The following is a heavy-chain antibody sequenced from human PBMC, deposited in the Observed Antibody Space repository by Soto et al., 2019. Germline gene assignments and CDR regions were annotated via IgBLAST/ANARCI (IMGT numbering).Heavy chain of an antibody. CDR1: GFTFSSYS. J-gene: IGHJ4*02. CDR2: ISSSSSTI. CDR3: ARGSLRGGNSLSY. Sequence: PGGSLRLSCAASGFTFSSYSMSWVRQAPGKGLEWVSYISSSSSTIYYADSVKGRFTISRDNAKNSLYLQMNSLRDEDTAVYYCARGSLRGGNSLSYWGQGTLVTVSS. D-gene: IGHD2-21*02. V-gene: IGHV3-48*02.